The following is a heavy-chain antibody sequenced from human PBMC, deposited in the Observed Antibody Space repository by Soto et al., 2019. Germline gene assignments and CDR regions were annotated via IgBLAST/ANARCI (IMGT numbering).Heavy chain of an antibody. CDR3: AREDSSWYPYYFDY. CDR1: GGSISSYY. CDR2: IYTRGST. J-gene: IGHJ4*02. Sequence: QVQLQEPGPGLVKPSETLSLTCTVSGGSISSYYWSWIRQPAGKGLEWIGRIYTRGSTNYNPSLNSRVTMTVDTAETHFSPKSSSVTAADTAVYDCAREDSSWYPYYFDYCGQGTLVTVCS. D-gene: IGHD6-13*01. V-gene: IGHV4-4*07.